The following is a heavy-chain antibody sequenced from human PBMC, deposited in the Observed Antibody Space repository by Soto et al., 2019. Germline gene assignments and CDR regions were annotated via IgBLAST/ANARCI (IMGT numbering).Heavy chain of an antibody. Sequence: SETLSLTCSLYGGSVTSGTFYWTWIRQPPGKGLEWIGHISYTGNTNYSPSLKSRVTISVDTSKNHFSLRLNPVTAADTAVYYCAGVGDSSSSAWYNWFDPWGQGTLVTVSS. J-gene: IGHJ5*02. CDR3: AGVGDSSSSAWYNWFDP. D-gene: IGHD6-6*01. CDR1: GGSVTSGTFY. V-gene: IGHV4-61*03. CDR2: ISYTGNT.